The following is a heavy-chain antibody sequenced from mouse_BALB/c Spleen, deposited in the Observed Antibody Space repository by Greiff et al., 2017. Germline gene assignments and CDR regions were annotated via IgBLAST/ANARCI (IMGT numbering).Heavy chain of an antibody. CDR2: SRNKANDYTT. D-gene: IGHD2-1*01. Sequence: EVKLMESGGGLVQPGGSLRLSCATSGFTFSDFYMEWVRQPPGKRLEWIAASRNKANDYTTEYSASVKGRFIVSRDTSQSILYLQMNALRAEDTAIYYCARDNNYYGNPYWYFDVWGAGTTVTVSS. J-gene: IGHJ1*01. V-gene: IGHV7-1*02. CDR3: ARDNNYYGNPYWYFDV. CDR1: GFTFSDFY.